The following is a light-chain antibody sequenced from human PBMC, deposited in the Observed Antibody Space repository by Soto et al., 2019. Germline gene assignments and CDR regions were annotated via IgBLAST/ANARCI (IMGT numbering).Light chain of an antibody. CDR3: QQYQNLWT. V-gene: IGKV3-15*01. CDR1: QTIYSN. Sequence: IGMTQSPATLSVSPGERATLSCRASQTIYSNVAWYQQRPGQPPSLLIYRASSRATGITARFSGSGSGTEFTLTNNSLQSEYFAVYYCQQYQNLWTFGQGTKVEI. J-gene: IGKJ1*01. CDR2: RAS.